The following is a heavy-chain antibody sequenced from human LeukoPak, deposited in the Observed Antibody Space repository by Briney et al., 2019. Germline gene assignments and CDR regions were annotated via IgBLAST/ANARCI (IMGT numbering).Heavy chain of an antibody. V-gene: IGHV3-30*04. CDR2: ISYDGRNK. Sequence: GGSLRLSCAASGFTFSSYAMQWVRQAPGKGLEWVAVISYDGRNKYYADSVKGRFTISRDNSKNTLYLQMNSLRAEDTAVYYCARVRGGGSAGYYYMDVWGKGTTVTVSS. J-gene: IGHJ6*03. CDR3: ARVRGGGSAGYYYMDV. D-gene: IGHD2-15*01. CDR1: GFTFSSYA.